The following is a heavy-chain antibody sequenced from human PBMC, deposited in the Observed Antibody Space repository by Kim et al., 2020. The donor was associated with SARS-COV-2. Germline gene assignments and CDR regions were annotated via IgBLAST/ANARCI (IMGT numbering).Heavy chain of an antibody. CDR2: IYYSGST. J-gene: IGHJ4*02. CDR1: GGSVSSGSYY. Sequence: SETLSLTCTVSGGSVSSGSYYWSWIRQPPGKGLEWIGYIYYSGSTNYNPSLKSRVTISVDTSKNQFSLKLSSVTAADTAVYYCARWTTGWELPFGDYWGQGTLVTVSS. CDR3: ARWTTGWELPFGDY. V-gene: IGHV4-61*01. D-gene: IGHD1-26*01.